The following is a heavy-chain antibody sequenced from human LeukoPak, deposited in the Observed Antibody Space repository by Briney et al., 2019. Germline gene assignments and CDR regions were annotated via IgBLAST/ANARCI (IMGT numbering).Heavy chain of an antibody. CDR2: INHSGST. CDR1: GGSFSGYY. D-gene: IGHD6-19*01. CDR3: ARGLYSSGWFDY. V-gene: IGHV4-34*01. J-gene: IGHJ4*02. Sequence: PSETLSLTCAVYGGSFSGYYWSWIRQPPGKGLEWIGEINHSGSTNYSPSLKSRVTISVDTSKNQFSLKLSSVTAADTAVYYCARGLYSSGWFDYWGQGTLVTVSS.